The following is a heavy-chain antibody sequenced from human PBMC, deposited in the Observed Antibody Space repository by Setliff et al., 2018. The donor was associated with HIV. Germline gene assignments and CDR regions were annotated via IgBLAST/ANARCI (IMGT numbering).Heavy chain of an antibody. J-gene: IGHJ4*02. D-gene: IGHD5-12*01. CDR2: IFSSGST. Sequence: PSETLSLTCTVSGGSITSSSYYWGWIRQPPGKGPEWIGTIFSSGSTYYKPSLKSRVTISVDSTKNQISLKLSFVTAVDTAVYYCARHVDIVAPFDYWGQGSLVTAPQ. CDR3: ARHVDIVAPFDY. CDR1: GGSITSSSYY. V-gene: IGHV4-39*01.